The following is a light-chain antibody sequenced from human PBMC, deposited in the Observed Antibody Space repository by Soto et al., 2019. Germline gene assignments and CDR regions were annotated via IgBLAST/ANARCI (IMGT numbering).Light chain of an antibody. CDR2: EVS. Sequence: QSSVTHPASVSRSPGHSITISFTGSTSDVGAYNYVSWYKHHPVQAPQLMIYEVSNRPSGVSNRFSGSKSGNTASLNISGLQADDEGDYYCSSKTSSSSPFVFATGTKVPVL. CDR3: SSKTSSSSPFV. V-gene: IGLV2-14*01. J-gene: IGLJ1*01. CDR1: TSDVGAYNY.